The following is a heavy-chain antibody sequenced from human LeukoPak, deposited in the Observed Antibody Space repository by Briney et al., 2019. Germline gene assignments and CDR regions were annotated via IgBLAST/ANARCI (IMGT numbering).Heavy chain of an antibody. J-gene: IGHJ4*02. Sequence: PGGSLSLSCAASGFTFSSYSMNWVRQAPGKGLEGFSSISGSSSYIYYADSVKGRFTISRHNAKNSLYLQMNSLRAEDTAVYYCAKEHYYDSSGYYDYWGQGTLVTVSS. CDR3: AKEHYYDSSGYYDY. D-gene: IGHD3-22*01. V-gene: IGHV3-21*04. CDR1: GFTFSSYS. CDR2: ISGSSSYI.